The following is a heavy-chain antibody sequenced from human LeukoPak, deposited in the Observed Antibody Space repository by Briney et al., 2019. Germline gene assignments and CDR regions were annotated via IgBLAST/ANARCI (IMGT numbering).Heavy chain of an antibody. J-gene: IGHJ5*02. CDR1: GGSISSHY. V-gene: IGHV4-59*11. CDR3: ARDLTRPYYYDSSGYSGFDP. D-gene: IGHD3-22*01. Sequence: SETLSLTCTVSGGSISSHYWSWIRQPPGQGLEWIGYVHSSGGAYYNPSLKSRVTISVDTSKNQFSLKLSSVTAADTAVYYCARDLTRPYYYDSSGYSGFDPWGQGTLVTVSS. CDR2: VHSSGGA.